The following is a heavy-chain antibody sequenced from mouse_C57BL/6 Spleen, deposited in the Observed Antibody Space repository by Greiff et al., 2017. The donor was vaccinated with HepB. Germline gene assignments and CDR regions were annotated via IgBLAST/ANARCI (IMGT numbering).Heavy chain of an antibody. CDR2: ISYDGSN. CDR1: GYSITSGYY. D-gene: IGHD1-1*01. Sequence: EVQRVESGPGLVKPSQSLSLTCSVTGYSITSGYYWNWIRQFPGNKLEWMGYISYDGSNNYNPSLKNRISITRDTSKNQFFLKLNSVTTEDTATYYCARDPYYGRGFDYWGQGTTLTVSS. V-gene: IGHV3-6*01. CDR3: ARDPYYGRGFDY. J-gene: IGHJ2*01.